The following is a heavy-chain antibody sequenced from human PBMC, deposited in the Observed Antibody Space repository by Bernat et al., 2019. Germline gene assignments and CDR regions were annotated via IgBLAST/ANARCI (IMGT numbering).Heavy chain of an antibody. CDR2: INPNSGGT. J-gene: IGHJ4*02. CDR1: GYTFSGYY. Sequence: QVQLVQSGAEVMKPGASVKVSCKASGYTFSGYYLHWVRQAPVQELEWMGWINPNSGGTNYPHELQGRVTMTRHTTSSTGYMELSRLRSDDTAGYYCVSGGTTLVTARYFLFDFWGQGTLLNVSS. V-gene: IGHV1-2*02. D-gene: IGHD4-23*01. CDR3: VSGGTTLVTARYFLFDF.